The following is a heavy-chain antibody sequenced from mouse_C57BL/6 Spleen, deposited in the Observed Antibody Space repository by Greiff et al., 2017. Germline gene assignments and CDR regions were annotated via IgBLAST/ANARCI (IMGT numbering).Heavy chain of an antibody. CDR1: GYAFSSSW. CDR2: IYPGAGDT. J-gene: IGHJ2*01. Sequence: VKLMESGPELVKPGASVKISCKASGYAFSSSWMNWVKQRPGKGLEWIGRIYPGAGDTNYNGKFKGKATLTADKSSSTAYMQRSSLTSEDSAVYFCARELRYYFDYWGQGTTLTVSS. CDR3: ARELRYYFDY. V-gene: IGHV1-82*01. D-gene: IGHD1-1*01.